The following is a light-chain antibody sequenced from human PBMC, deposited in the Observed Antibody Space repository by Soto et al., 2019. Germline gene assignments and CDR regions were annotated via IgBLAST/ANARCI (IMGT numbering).Light chain of an antibody. CDR1: QTVTNNY. CDR2: DAS. Sequence: EIVLTQSPGTLSLSPGERATLSCRASQTVTNNYLAWYQQKPGQAPRLLVDDASRRAAGIPDRFSGSGSGTGFTLTINRLEPEDFAVYYCQQCATSPRTFGQGTKVEIK. V-gene: IGKV3-20*01. J-gene: IGKJ1*01. CDR3: QQCATSPRT.